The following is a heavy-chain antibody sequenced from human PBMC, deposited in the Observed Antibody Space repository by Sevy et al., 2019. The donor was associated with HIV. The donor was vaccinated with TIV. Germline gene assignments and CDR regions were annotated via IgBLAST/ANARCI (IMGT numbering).Heavy chain of an antibody. CDR2: IYPNGDVT. D-gene: IGHD1-20*01. Sequence: GGSLRLSCAAPGFTFINYAMTWVRQAPGKGLEWVSSIYPNGDVTFYAESVKGRFIISRDSSKNTLFLQMNSLRAEDTAVYYCAKDFCRTDNCADLFDYWGQGTLVTVSS. CDR3: AKDFCRTDNCADLFDY. V-gene: IGHV3-23*01. J-gene: IGHJ4*02. CDR1: GFTFINYA.